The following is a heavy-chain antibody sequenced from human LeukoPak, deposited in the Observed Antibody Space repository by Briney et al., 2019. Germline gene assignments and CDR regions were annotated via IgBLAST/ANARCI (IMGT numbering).Heavy chain of an antibody. V-gene: IGHV6-1*01. D-gene: IGHD6-19*01. J-gene: IGHJ2*01. CDR3: ARDPNEHSGWYFRYFDL. CDR1: GDSVSSNSAA. Sequence: SQTLSLTCAISGDSVSSNSAAWNWIRQSPSRGLEWLGRTYYRSKWYNDYAVSVKSRITINPDTSKNQFSLQLNSVTPEDTAVYYCARDPNEHSGWYFRYFDLWGRGTLVTVSS. CDR2: TYYRSKWYN.